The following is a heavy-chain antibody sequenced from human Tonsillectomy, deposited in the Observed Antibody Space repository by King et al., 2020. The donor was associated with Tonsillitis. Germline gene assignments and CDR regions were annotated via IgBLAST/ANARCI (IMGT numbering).Heavy chain of an antibody. CDR2: MGGSGDNT. D-gene: IGHD3-10*01. J-gene: IGHJ4*02. V-gene: IGHV3-23*04. CDR3: ARGQDSDY. CDR1: GFPFTSFV. Sequence: VQLVESGGGLVRPGGSLRLSCTAAGFPFTSFVMHWVRQAPGKGRGWVATMGGSGDNTNYGDSGQGRFTISRDRAKNTRFLQMNSLRAEDTVVYYCARGQDSDYWGQGTLVTVSS.